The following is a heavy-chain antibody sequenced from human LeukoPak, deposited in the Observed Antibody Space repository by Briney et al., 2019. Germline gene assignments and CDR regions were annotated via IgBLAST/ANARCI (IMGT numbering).Heavy chain of an antibody. V-gene: IGHV3-7*01. CDR2: IKQDGSDM. J-gene: IGHJ4*02. D-gene: IGHD2-8*02. Sequence: PGGSLRLSCAAPGFTFSSYWMNWVRQAPGKGLEWVANIKQDGSDMYYVDSVKGRFTISRDNTKSSLYLQMDSLRVGDTAVYYCARDSTVGRYWGQGTLVTVSS. CDR3: ARDSTVGRY. CDR1: GFTFSSYW.